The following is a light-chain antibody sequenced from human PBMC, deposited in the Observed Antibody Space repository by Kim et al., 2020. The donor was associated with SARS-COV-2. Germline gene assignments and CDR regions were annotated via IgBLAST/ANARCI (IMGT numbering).Light chain of an antibody. Sequence: SPSVGDRVTITCRASQTVTTWLAWYQQKPGKAPKLLIHKASSLQSGVPSRFSGSGSGTEFTLTIRSLQPDDFGTYYCQQYNDFPYTFGQGTKLEI. CDR1: QTVTTW. CDR3: QQYNDFPYT. J-gene: IGKJ2*01. V-gene: IGKV1-5*03. CDR2: KAS.